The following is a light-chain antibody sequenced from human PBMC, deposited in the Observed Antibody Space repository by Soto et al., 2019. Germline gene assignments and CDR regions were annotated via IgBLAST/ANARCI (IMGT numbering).Light chain of an antibody. CDR1: SGDGGNYNF. Sequence: QSALTQPASVSGSLGQSITISCSGISGDGGNYNFVSWFQQHPDKAPKLMIYEGSKRPSGVFNRFSGSKSGNTASLTISGLQAEDEADYSCSSYAGRSTWVFGGGTKLTVL. V-gene: IGLV2-23*01. CDR3: SSYAGRSTWV. J-gene: IGLJ3*02. CDR2: EGS.